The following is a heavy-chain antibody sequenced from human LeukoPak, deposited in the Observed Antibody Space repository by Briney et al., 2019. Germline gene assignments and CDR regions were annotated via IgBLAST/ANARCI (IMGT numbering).Heavy chain of an antibody. CDR2: IDPDGITT. V-gene: IGHV3-74*01. CDR3: ASHGVAARQFDY. Sequence: GGSLRLSCAASGFTFSSFRMHWVRQAPGKELVWVSRIDPDGITTIYADSVEGRFTISRDNAKNTLYLQMNSLRVEDTAVYYCASHGVAARQFDYWGQGTPVTVSS. D-gene: IGHD3-3*01. CDR1: GFTFSSFR. J-gene: IGHJ4*02.